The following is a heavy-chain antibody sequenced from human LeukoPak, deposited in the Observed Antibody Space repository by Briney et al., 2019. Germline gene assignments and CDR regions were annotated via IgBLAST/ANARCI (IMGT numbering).Heavy chain of an antibody. CDR1: GGSISSSSYY. V-gene: IGHV4-39*01. CDR3: ARLAGITGPRRDWFDP. Sequence: SETLSLTCTVSGGSISSSSYYWGWIRQPTGKGLEWIGSIYYSGSTYYNPSLKSRVTISVDTSKNQFSLKLSSVTAADTAVYYCARLAGITGPRRDWFDPWGQGTLVPVSS. J-gene: IGHJ5*02. D-gene: IGHD1-20*01. CDR2: IYYSGST.